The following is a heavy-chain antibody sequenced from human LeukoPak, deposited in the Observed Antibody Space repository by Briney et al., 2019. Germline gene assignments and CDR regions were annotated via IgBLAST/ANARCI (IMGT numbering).Heavy chain of an antibody. CDR1: GGSISSYY. CDR3: VTFPASYTSAWYD. V-gene: IGHV4-59*01. CDR2: IYYSGST. Sequence: SETLSLTCTVSGGSISSYYWSWIRQPPGKGLEWIGYIYYSGSTNYNPSLKSRVTISVDTSKNQFSLKLSSVTAADTAVYYCVTFPASYTSAWYDWGQGTLVTVSS. J-gene: IGHJ4*02. D-gene: IGHD6-19*01.